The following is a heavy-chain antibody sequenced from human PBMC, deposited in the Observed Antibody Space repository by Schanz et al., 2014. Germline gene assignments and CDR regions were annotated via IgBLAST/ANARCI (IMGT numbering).Heavy chain of an antibody. V-gene: IGHV3-53*01. CDR3: ARGRSLGWCDY. Sequence: EVQLVESGGGLIQPGGSLRLSCAVSGFTVNTNYMTWVRQAPGKGLECVSILYIRSTYYADSVKGRFTISRDNAKNSLYLQMHSLRAEDTAVYYCARGRSLGWCDYWGQGTLVTVSS. CDR2: LYIRST. J-gene: IGHJ4*02. D-gene: IGHD2-21*01. CDR1: GFTVNTNY.